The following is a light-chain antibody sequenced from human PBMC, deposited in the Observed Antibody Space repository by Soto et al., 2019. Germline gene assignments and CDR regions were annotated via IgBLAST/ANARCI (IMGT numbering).Light chain of an antibody. CDR1: SSNIGSNY. V-gene: IGLV1-47*01. J-gene: IGLJ7*01. CDR2: RNN. Sequence: QPVLTQPPSASGTPGQRVTISCSGSSSNIGSNYVYWYQQLPGTAPKLLIYRNNQRPSGGPARFSGSKSGTSAALAISGLRSEDEADYYCAAWDDSLSGPVFGGGTQLTVL. CDR3: AAWDDSLSGPV.